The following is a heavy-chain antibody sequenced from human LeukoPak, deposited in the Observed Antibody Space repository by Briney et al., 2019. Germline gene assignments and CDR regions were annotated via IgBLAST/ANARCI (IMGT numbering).Heavy chain of an antibody. CDR1: GFTFSSYG. CDR3: ARDQSYGSGSFLDY. D-gene: IGHD3-10*01. J-gene: IGHJ4*02. V-gene: IGHV3-30*02. Sequence: GGSLRLSCAASGFTFSSYGMHWVRQAPGKGLEWVAFIRYDGSNKYYADSVKGRFTISRDNSKNTLYLQMNSLRAEDTAVYYCARDQSYGSGSFLDYWGQGTLVTVSS. CDR2: IRYDGSNK.